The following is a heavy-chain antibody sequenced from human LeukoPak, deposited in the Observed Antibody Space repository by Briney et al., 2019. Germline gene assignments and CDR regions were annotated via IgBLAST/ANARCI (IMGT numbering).Heavy chain of an antibody. Sequence: PGGSLRLSCAASEFTFSSYDIIWVRQAPGKGLEWVSWITGSGGAVKYTDSVKGRFTISRDNAKKSVYPQMNSLRVEDTAVYYCARNGGGLDYWGQGTLVTVSS. CDR2: ITGSGGAV. J-gene: IGHJ4*02. D-gene: IGHD3-16*01. V-gene: IGHV3-48*03. CDR3: ARNGGGLDY. CDR1: EFTFSSYD.